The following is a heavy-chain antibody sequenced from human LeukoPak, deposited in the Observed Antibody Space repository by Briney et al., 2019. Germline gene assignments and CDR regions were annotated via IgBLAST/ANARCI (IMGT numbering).Heavy chain of an antibody. D-gene: IGHD2-21*02. Sequence: SSETLSLTCTVSGGSISSHYWSWLRQPPGKGLEWIAYVYYSGTINYNPSLESRVTISVDTSKNQFSLRLTSVAAADTAVYYCARHGTAAGPFQLWGQGTLVTVSS. CDR1: GGSISSHY. J-gene: IGHJ1*01. CDR3: ARHGTAAGPFQL. V-gene: IGHV4-59*08. CDR2: VYYSGTI.